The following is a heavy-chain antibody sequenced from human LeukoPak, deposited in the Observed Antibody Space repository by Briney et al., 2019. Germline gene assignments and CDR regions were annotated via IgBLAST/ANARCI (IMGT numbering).Heavy chain of an antibody. CDR2: VYHGGST. CDR3: ARGEEHGSGTVQFDY. CDR1: GGSISSSNW. V-gene: IGHV4-4*02. Sequence: SDTLSLTCAVSGGSISSSNWWSWVRQPPGKGLEWIGEVYHGGSTNFNPSLKSRVTISVDRSKNQFSLRLSSVTAADTAVYYCARGEEHGSGTVQFDYWGQGTLVTVSS. D-gene: IGHD3-10*01. J-gene: IGHJ4*02.